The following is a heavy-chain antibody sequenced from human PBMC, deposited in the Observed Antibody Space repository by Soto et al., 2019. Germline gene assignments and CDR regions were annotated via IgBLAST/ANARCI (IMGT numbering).Heavy chain of an antibody. CDR3: ARDKPTTRGSDAFDI. J-gene: IGHJ3*02. V-gene: IGHV3-21*01. CDR1: GFRFSSYS. D-gene: IGHD1-1*01. Sequence: EVQLVESGGGLVKPGGSLRLSCETSGFRFSSYSMSWVRQAPGKGLEWVSSISSRGVYTLYADSVLGRFTISRDNAKNSLDLQMSALAVEDTAVYYCARDKPTTRGSDAFDIWGQGTMVTVSS. CDR2: ISSRGVYT.